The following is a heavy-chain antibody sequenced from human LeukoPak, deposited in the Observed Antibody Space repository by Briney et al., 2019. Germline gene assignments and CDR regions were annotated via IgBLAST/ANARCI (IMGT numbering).Heavy chain of an antibody. Sequence: SETLSLTCTVSGGSISSYYWSWIRQPPGKGLEWIGYIYYSGSTNYNPSLKSRVTISVDTSKNQFSLKLSSVTAADTAAYYCARATPSKYCSSTSCYILLVSGGMDVWGQGTTVTVSS. D-gene: IGHD2-2*02. V-gene: IGHV4-59*01. CDR1: GGSISSYY. J-gene: IGHJ6*02. CDR2: IYYSGST. CDR3: ARATPSKYCSSTSCYILLVSGGMDV.